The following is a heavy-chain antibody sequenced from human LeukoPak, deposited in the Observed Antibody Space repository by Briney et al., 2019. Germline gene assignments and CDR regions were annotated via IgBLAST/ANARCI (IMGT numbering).Heavy chain of an antibody. CDR1: GFTVSSNY. V-gene: IGHV3-66*01. CDR3: VREYDSSGYYYFNY. CDR2: IYSGGST. Sequence: GGSLRLSCAASGFTVSSNYMSWVRQAPGTGLEWVSVIYSGGSTYYADSVKGRFTISRDNSKNTLYLQMNSLRAEDTAVYYCVREYDSSGYYYFNYWGQGTLVTVSS. J-gene: IGHJ4*02. D-gene: IGHD3-22*01.